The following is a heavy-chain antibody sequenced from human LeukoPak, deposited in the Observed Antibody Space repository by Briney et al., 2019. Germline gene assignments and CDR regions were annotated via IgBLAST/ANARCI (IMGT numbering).Heavy chain of an antibody. CDR3: ARGRGYSYAFDP. CDR1: GGSISSSPYY. CDR2: IYYSGTT. D-gene: IGHD5-18*01. V-gene: IGHV4-39*07. J-gene: IGHJ5*02. Sequence: PSETLSLTCTVSGGSISSSPYYWGWIRQPPGKGLDWIGSIYYSGTTYYNPSLKSRPTISMDTSKNQFSLNLSSVTAADTAVYYCARGRGYSYAFDPWGQGTLVTVSS.